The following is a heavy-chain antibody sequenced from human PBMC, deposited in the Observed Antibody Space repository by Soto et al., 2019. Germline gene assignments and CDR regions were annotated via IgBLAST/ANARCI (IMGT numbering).Heavy chain of an antibody. CDR2: INPNSGGT. V-gene: IGHV1-2*02. CDR3: AKGLGYFSSTSCPNWFDP. D-gene: IGHD2-2*01. J-gene: IGHJ5*02. CDR1: GYTFTGYD. Sequence: ASVKVSCKASGYTFTGYDMHWVRQAPGQGLEWMGWINPNSGGTNYAQKFQGRVTMTRDTSISTAYMELSRLRSDDTAVYYCAKGLGYFSSTSCPNWFDPWGQGTLVTVSS.